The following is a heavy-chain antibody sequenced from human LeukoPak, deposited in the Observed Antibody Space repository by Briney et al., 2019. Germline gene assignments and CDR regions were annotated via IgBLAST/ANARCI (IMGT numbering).Heavy chain of an antibody. CDR1: GYTFTGYY. V-gene: IGHV1-2*02. CDR3: ARDDDFWSGYSLDY. Sequence: ASVKVSCKASGYTFTGYYMHWVRQAPGQGLEWMGWINPNSGDTNYAQKFQGRVTMTRDTSISTAYMELSRLRSDDTAVYYCARDDDFWSGYSLDYWGQGTLVTVSS. J-gene: IGHJ4*02. CDR2: INPNSGDT. D-gene: IGHD3-3*01.